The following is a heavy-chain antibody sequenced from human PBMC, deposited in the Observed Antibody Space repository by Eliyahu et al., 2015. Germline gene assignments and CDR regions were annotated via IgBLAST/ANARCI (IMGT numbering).Heavy chain of an antibody. CDR2: VYYSGNA. CDR1: GGXINSXRPX. J-gene: IGHJ5*02. CDR3: ARRDVGTIRDCFDT. Sequence: QLMLQESGPGLVKPSGTLSLSCTVSGGXINSXRPXWGWXRQSPGKALEWIGHVYYSGNAYYNPSLKGRVAISVDSSKNQFSLKLMSVTGADTAVYFCARRDVGTIRDCFDTWGQGTLVTVSS. D-gene: IGHD3-3*01. V-gene: IGHV4-39*01.